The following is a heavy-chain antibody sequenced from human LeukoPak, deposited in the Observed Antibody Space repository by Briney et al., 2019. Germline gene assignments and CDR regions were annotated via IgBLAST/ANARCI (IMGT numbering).Heavy chain of an antibody. CDR2: IYSSGST. Sequence: SETLSLTCNVSGGSIRGYYWSWIRQPPGKGLEWIGYIYSSGSTNYNPSLKSRVTISVDTSKNQFSLKLSSVTAADTAVYYCARRAHGGYCTNGVCYRLYYFDYWGQGTLVTVSS. D-gene: IGHD2-8*01. CDR3: ARRAHGGYCTNGVCYRLYYFDY. CDR1: GGSIRGYY. V-gene: IGHV4-59*08. J-gene: IGHJ4*02.